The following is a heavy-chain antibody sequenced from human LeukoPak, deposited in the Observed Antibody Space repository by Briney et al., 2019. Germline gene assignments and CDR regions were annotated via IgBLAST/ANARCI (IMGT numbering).Heavy chain of an antibody. V-gene: IGHV3-74*01. CDR2: INEDGSTT. CDR3: VRDLGGRSGH. CDR1: GFTFSSNW. Sequence: GGPLRLSCAASGFTFSSNWMHWVRHAPGKGLVWVSRINEDGSTTNYADSVKGRSTIFRDNAKNTLYLQMNSLRAEDTAVYYCVRDLGGRSGHWGQGTLVTVSS. D-gene: IGHD3-16*01. J-gene: IGHJ4*02.